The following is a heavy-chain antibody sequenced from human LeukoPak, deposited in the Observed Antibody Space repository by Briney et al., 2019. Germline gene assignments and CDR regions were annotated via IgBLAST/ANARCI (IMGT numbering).Heavy chain of an antibody. CDR3: ARESSGSRRVNNYYYMDV. CDR1: GFTFSSYD. Sequence: PGGSLRLSCAASGFTFSSYDMHWVRQATGKGLEWVSAIGTAGDTYYPGSVKGRFTISRENAKNSLYLQMNSLRAGDTAVYYCARESSGSRRVNNYYYMDVWGKGTTVTVSS. V-gene: IGHV3-13*01. CDR2: IGTAGDT. D-gene: IGHD1-26*01. J-gene: IGHJ6*03.